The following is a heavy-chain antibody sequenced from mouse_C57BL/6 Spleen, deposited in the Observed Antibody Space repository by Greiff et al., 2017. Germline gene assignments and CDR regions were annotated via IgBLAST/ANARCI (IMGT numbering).Heavy chain of an antibody. Sequence: QVQLKQSGPGLVAPSQSLSITCTVSGFSLTSYGVHWVRQPPGKGLEWLVVIWSDGSTTYNSALKSRLSISKDNSKSQVFLKMNSLQTDDTAMYYCARQGPGSSYYAMDYWGQGTSVTVSS. J-gene: IGHJ4*01. CDR1: GFSLTSYG. CDR2: IWSDGST. V-gene: IGHV2-6-1*01. CDR3: ARQGPGSSYYAMDY. D-gene: IGHD1-1*01.